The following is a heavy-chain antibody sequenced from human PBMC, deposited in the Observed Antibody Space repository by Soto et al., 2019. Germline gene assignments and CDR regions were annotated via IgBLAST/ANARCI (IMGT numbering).Heavy chain of an antibody. D-gene: IGHD4-4*01. CDR1: GFTFSSYS. CDR2: ISSSSSTI. J-gene: IGHJ6*02. CDR3: ARDQSVRWPNYYYYGMAV. V-gene: IGHV3-48*02. Sequence: GVSLRLSCSASGFTFSSYSMNWVRQAPGKGLEWVSYISSSSSTIYYADSVKGRFTISRDNAKNSLYLQMNSLRDEDTAVYYCARDQSVRWPNYYYYGMAVWGQGTTGT.